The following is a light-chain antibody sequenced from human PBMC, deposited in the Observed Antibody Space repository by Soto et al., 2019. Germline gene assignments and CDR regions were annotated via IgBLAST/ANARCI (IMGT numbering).Light chain of an antibody. CDR2: GNT. J-gene: IGLJ2*01. Sequence: QSVLTQPPSVSGAPGQRVTISCTGSSSNIGAGYDVQWYQQLPGAAPRLLIFGNTNRPSGVLDRFSGSRSGTSASLAISGLQAEDEADYYCQSYDISLSVSVVFGGGTKLTVL. V-gene: IGLV1-40*01. CDR3: QSYDISLSVSVV. CDR1: SSNIGAGYD.